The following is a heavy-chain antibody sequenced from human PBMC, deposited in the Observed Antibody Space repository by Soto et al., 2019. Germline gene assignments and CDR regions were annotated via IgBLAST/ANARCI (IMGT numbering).Heavy chain of an antibody. V-gene: IGHV3-66*01. D-gene: IGHD1-1*01. CDR2: IYSGGAT. J-gene: IGHJ4*02. CDR1: GFTVSNNY. CDR3: ARDGTDNGV. Sequence: EVQLVESGGGLVQPGGSLRLSCAASGFTVSNNYMRWVRQAPGKGLEWVSLIYSGGATYYADSVKGRVTISRDNPKNTLYLQMNSLRAEDTAVYYCARDGTDNGVGGQGILVTVSS.